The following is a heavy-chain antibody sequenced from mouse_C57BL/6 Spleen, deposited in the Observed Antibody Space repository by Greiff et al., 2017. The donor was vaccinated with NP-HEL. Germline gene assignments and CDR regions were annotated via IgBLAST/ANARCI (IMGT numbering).Heavy chain of an antibody. J-gene: IGHJ4*01. Sequence: EVQLVESGGGLVQPKGSLKLSCAASGFSFNTYAMNWVRQAPGKGLEWVARIRSKSNNYATYYADSVKDRFTISRDDSESMLYLQMNNLKTEDTAMYYCVRHEVLRYYAMDYWGQGTSVTVSS. CDR3: VRHEVLRYYAMDY. CDR1: GFSFNTYA. CDR2: IRSKSNNYAT. V-gene: IGHV10-1*01. D-gene: IGHD1-1*01.